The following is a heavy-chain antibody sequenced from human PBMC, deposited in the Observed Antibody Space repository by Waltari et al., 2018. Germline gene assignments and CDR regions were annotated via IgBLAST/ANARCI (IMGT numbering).Heavy chain of an antibody. Sequence: EVQLVESGGGLVQPGGSLRLSCVASGFTFSTYDMHWVRQSAGKGLGWVSAIGTVGDTYYRGSGKGRFTISREDAKNSLYLQMNSLSAGDTAVYYCVREFLGARLPGTNNYYGLDVWGQGTAVTVSS. D-gene: IGHD1-1*01. CDR3: VREFLGARLPGTNNYYGLDV. CDR2: IGTVGDT. V-gene: IGHV3-13*01. J-gene: IGHJ6*02. CDR1: GFTFSTYD.